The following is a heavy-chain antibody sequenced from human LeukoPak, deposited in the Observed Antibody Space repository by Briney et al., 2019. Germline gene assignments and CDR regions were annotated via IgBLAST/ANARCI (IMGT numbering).Heavy chain of an antibody. CDR3: AKDFCCGDCGNFDY. D-gene: IGHD2-21*01. CDR1: GFTFSNYD. Sequence: PGGSLRLSCAASGFTFSNYDMNWVRQSPGKGLEWVSSIDTDSTYIHYADSVKGRFTISRDNSKNTLYLQMNSLRAEDTAVYYCAKDFCCGDCGNFDYWGQGTLVTVSS. V-gene: IGHV3-21*04. CDR2: IDTDSTYI. J-gene: IGHJ4*02.